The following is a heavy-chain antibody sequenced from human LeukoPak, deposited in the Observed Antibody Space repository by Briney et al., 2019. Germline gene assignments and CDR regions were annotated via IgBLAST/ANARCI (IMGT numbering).Heavy chain of an antibody. CDR2: ISSSSSYI. CDR3: APTEGGSYPNDN. CDR1: GFTFSSYN. D-gene: IGHD1-26*01. J-gene: IGHJ4*02. Sequence: GGSLRPSCAASGFTFSSYNMNWVRQAPGKGLGWVSSISSSSSYIYYADSVKGRFTISRDNAKNSLYLQMNSLRAEDTAVYYCAPTEGGSYPNDNWGQGTLVTVSS. V-gene: IGHV3-21*01.